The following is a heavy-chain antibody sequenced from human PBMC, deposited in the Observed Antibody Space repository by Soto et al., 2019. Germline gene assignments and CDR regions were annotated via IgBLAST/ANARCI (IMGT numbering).Heavy chain of an antibody. CDR2: IYYSGST. CDR1: GGSISSGGYY. V-gene: IGHV4-31*03. CDR3: ARDRGCSGGSCHLDAFDI. D-gene: IGHD2-15*01. Sequence: PSETLSLTCTVSGGSISSGGYYWSWIRQHPGKGLEWIGYIYYSGSTYYNPSLKSRVTISVDTSKNQFSLKLSSVTAADTAVYYCARDRGCSGGSCHLDAFDIWGQGTMVTVSS. J-gene: IGHJ3*02.